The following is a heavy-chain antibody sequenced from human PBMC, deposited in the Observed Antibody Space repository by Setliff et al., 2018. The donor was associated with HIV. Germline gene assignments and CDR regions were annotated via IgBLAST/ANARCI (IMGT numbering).Heavy chain of an antibody. V-gene: IGHV3-30*04. CDR1: GFTFSRYG. CDR3: ASVLRYYGSGSYPFGY. D-gene: IGHD3-10*01. J-gene: IGHJ4*02. CDR2: ISYDGSKK. Sequence: GGSLRLSCAASGFTFSRYGMHWVRQAPGKGLEWVAFISYDGSKKYDADSVKGRFTISRDNAKNSLYLQMNSLRAEDTAVYYCASVLRYYGSGSYPFGYWGQGTLVTVSS.